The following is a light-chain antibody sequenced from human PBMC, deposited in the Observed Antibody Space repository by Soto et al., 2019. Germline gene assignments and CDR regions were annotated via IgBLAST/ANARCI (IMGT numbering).Light chain of an antibody. J-gene: IGLJ2*01. CDR3: GTWDSSLSAVV. CDR2: DNN. V-gene: IGLV1-51*01. CDR1: SSNIGNNL. Sequence: QSVLTQPPSVSAAPGQKVSISCSGSSSNIGNNLVSWFQHLPGTAPKLLIHDNNNRPSGIPDRFSGSKSGTSATLDVTGLQTGDEADYYCGTWDSSLSAVVFGGGTKVTVL.